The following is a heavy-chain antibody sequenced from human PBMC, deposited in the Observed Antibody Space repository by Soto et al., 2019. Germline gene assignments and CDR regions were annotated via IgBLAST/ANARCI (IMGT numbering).Heavy chain of an antibody. CDR1: GFTFSSYS. Sequence: GESLKISCAASGFTFSSYSMNWVRQAPGKGLEWVSSISSSSSYIYYADSVKGRFTISRDNAKNSLYLQMNSLRAEDTAVYYCARGLERRAFDIWGQGTMVTVSS. CDR2: ISSSSSYI. V-gene: IGHV3-21*01. CDR3: ARGLERRAFDI. J-gene: IGHJ3*02. D-gene: IGHD1-1*01.